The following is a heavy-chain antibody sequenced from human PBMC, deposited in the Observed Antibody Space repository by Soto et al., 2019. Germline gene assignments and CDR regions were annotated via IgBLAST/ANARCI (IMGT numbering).Heavy chain of an antibody. CDR1: GGSISSSSYY. J-gene: IGHJ4*02. Sequence: QLQLQESGPGLVKPSETLSLTCTVSGGSISSSSYYWGWIRQPPGKGLEWIGSIYYSGSTYYNPSTKSHATISVDTSKTQFSLKLSSVTAADTAVYYCARRLGYCSSTSCYAGDSFSFSPGFRDWGQGTLVTVSS. CDR3: ARRLGYCSSTSCYAGDSFSFSPGFRD. V-gene: IGHV4-39*01. D-gene: IGHD2-2*01. CDR2: IYYSGST.